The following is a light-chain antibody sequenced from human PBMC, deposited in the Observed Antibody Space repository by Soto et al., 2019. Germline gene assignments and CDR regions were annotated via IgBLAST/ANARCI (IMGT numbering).Light chain of an antibody. J-gene: IGKJ4*01. CDR2: GAS. V-gene: IGKV3-15*01. Sequence: EVLMTQSPATLSVSPGERVTLSCRASQSVYSNLAWYQQKPGQAPRLLIYGASNRATGLPARFSGSGSGTEFTLTISSLQSEDFAVYYCQQYNSWPLTFGGGTKVEIK. CDR3: QQYNSWPLT. CDR1: QSVYSN.